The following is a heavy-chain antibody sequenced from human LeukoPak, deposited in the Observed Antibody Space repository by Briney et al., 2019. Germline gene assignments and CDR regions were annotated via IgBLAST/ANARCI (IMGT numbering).Heavy chain of an antibody. D-gene: IGHD3-22*01. J-gene: IGHJ4*02. V-gene: IGHV1-69*13. Sequence: GASVKVSCKASGYPFTNYGTSWVRQAPGQGLEWMGGIIPIFGTANYAQKFQGRVTITADESTSTAYMELSSLRSEDTAVYYCARETPYYYDSSGSYDYWGQGTLVTVSS. CDR2: IIPIFGTA. CDR1: GYPFTNYG. CDR3: ARETPYYYDSSGSYDY.